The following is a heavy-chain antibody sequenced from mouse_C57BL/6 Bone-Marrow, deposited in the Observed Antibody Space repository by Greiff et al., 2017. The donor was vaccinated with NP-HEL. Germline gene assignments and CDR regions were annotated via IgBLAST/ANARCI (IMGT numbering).Heavy chain of an antibody. V-gene: IGHV5-4*01. CDR2: ISDGGSYT. CDR1: GFTFSSYA. CDR3: DRDPASYYAMDY. D-gene: IGHD6-1*01. J-gene: IGHJ4*01. Sequence: EVQGVESGGGLVKPGASLKLSCAASGFTFSSYAMSWVRQTPGQRLEWVATISDGGSYTYYPDNVKGRFTISRDNAKNTLYLQMSHLKSEDTAMCDCDRDPASYYAMDYWGQGTSVTVSS.